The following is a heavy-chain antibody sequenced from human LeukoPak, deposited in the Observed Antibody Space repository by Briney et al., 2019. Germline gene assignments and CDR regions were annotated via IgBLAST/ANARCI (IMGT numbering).Heavy chain of an antibody. CDR3: ARKNDIVAVPAATRVNWFDP. J-gene: IGHJ5*02. Sequence: PSETLSLTCTVSGGSISSGGYYWSWIRQHPGKGLEWIGYIYYSGSTYYNPSLKSRVTIPVDTSKNQFSLKLSSVTAADTAVYYCARKNDIVAVPAATRVNWFDPWGQGTLVTVSS. D-gene: IGHD2-2*01. CDR2: IYYSGST. V-gene: IGHV4-31*03. CDR1: GGSISSGGYY.